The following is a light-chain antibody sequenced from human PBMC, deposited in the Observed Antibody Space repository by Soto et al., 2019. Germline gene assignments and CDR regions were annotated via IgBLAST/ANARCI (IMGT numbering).Light chain of an antibody. CDR1: QSVNIY. CDR2: GAS. CDR3: QQYDDWLRFT. V-gene: IGKV3D-15*01. Sequence: EIVMTQSPATLSVSPGERATLSCRASQSVNIYLAWYQQKPGQAPRLLIFGASYRATGIPARFSGSGSGTEFNLTISSLQSEDFAVYFCQQYDDWLRFTFGGGTRWIS. J-gene: IGKJ4*01.